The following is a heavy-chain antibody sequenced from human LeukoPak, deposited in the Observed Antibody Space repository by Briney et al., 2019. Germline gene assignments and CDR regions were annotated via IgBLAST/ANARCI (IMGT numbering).Heavy chain of an antibody. J-gene: IGHJ6*02. V-gene: IGHV1-2*02. CDR3: AREWVSGYYYGMDV. Sequence: GASVTVSCKASGYTFTDYYIHWVRQAHGQGLEWMGWINPDIGATNYAQKFQGRVTMTRDTSIVTAYMELSSLRSEDTAVYYCAREWVSGYYYGMDVWGQGTTVTVSS. CDR2: INPDIGAT. D-gene: IGHD1-26*01. CDR1: GYTFTDYY.